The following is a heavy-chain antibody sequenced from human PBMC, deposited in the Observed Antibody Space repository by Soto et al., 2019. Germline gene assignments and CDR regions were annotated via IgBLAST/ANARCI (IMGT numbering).Heavy chain of an antibody. CDR3: AASPRYCSSTSCPIDAFDI. CDR1: GGTFSSYA. CDR2: IIPIFGTA. Sequence: QVQLVQSGAEVKKPGSSVTVSCKASGGTFSSYAISWVRQAPGQGLEWLGGIIPIFGTANYAQKFQGRVTITADESTSTAYMELSSLRSEDTAVYYCAASPRYCSSTSCPIDAFDIWGQGTMVTVSS. V-gene: IGHV1-69*01. J-gene: IGHJ3*02. D-gene: IGHD2-2*01.